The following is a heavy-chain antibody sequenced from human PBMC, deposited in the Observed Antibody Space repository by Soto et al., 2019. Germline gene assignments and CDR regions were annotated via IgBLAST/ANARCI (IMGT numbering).Heavy chain of an antibody. D-gene: IGHD3-9*01. CDR1: GGTFSSYA. V-gene: IGHV1-69*05. Sequence: QVQLVQSGAEVKKPGSSVKVSCKASGGTFSSYAISWVRQAPGQGLEWMGGIIPIFGTANYAQKFQGRVTITPHESTSTAYMELSSLRSEDTAVYYCARLDDILTGYYTPYYYYGMYVWGQGTTVTVSS. CDR2: IIPIFGTA. CDR3: ARLDDILTGYYTPYYYYGMYV. J-gene: IGHJ6*02.